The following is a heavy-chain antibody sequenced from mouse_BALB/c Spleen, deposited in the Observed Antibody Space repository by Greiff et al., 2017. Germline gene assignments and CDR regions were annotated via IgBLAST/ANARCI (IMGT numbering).Heavy chain of an antibody. Sequence: EVQLVESGPDLVKPSQSLSLTCTVTGYSITSCYSWHWIRQFPGNKLEWMGYIHYSGSTNYNPSLKSRISITRDTSKNQFFLQLNSVTTEDTATYYCARRDYSYAMDYWGQGTSVTVSS. D-gene: IGHD1-1*01. CDR2: IHYSGST. CDR1: GYSITSCYS. CDR3: ARRDYSYAMDY. V-gene: IGHV3-1*02. J-gene: IGHJ4*01.